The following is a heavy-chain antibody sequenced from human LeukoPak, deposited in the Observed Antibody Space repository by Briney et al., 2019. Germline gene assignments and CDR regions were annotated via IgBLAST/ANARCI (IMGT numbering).Heavy chain of an antibody. CDR2: INPNSGGT. D-gene: IGHD2-2*01. CDR3: ARVKGYCSGTSCPFDY. J-gene: IGHJ4*02. Sequence: ASVKVSCKASGYTFTGYYMHWVRQAPGQGLEWMGWINPNSGGTNYAQKFQGRVTMTRDTSISTAYMELSRLRSDDTAVYYCARVKGYCSGTSCPFDYWGQGTLVTVSS. V-gene: IGHV1-2*02. CDR1: GYTFTGYY.